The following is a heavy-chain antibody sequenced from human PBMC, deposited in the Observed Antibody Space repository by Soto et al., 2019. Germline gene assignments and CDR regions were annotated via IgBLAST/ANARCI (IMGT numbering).Heavy chain of an antibody. V-gene: IGHV1-18*01. Sequence: QVQLVQSGAEVKKPGASVKVSCKASGYTFTSYGISWVRQAPGQGLEWMGWISAYNGNTNYAQKLQGRVTMTTDPSTSTAYMELRSLRSDDTAVYYCARDLGGGGSDSSGWYHYWGQGTLVTVSS. CDR1: GYTFTSYG. D-gene: IGHD6-19*01. CDR3: ARDLGGGGSDSSGWYHY. CDR2: ISAYNGNT. J-gene: IGHJ4*02.